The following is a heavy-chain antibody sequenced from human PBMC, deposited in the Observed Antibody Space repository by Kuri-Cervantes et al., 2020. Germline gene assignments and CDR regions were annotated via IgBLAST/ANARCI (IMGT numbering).Heavy chain of an antibody. CDR3: ARVDYDSSGYYKKYNWFDP. CDR1: GYTFTSYA. J-gene: IGHJ5*02. Sequence: ASVKVSCKASGYTFTSYAMNWVRQAPGQGREWMGWINTNTGNPTYAQGFTGRFVFSLDTSVSTAYLQISSLKAEDTAVYYCARVDYDSSGYYKKYNWFDPWGQGTLVTVSS. V-gene: IGHV7-4-1*02. CDR2: INTNTGNP. D-gene: IGHD3-22*01.